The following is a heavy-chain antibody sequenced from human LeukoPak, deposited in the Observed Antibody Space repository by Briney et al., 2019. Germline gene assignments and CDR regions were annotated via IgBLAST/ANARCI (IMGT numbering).Heavy chain of an antibody. Sequence: GGSLRLSCAASGFTFSSYEMNWVRQAPGKGLEWVSYISSSDSTIYYADSVKGRFTISRDNAKNSLFQQMNSLRVEDTAVYYCARGDTAMVEYWGQGTLVTVSS. D-gene: IGHD5-18*01. V-gene: IGHV3-48*03. CDR1: GFTFSSYE. CDR3: ARGDTAMVEY. CDR2: ISSSDSTI. J-gene: IGHJ4*02.